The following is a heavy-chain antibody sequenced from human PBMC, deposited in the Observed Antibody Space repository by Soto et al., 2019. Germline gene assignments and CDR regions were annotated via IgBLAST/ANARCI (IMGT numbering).Heavy chain of an antibody. CDR3: ARLQYYYDSSGSGAYYYYGMDV. J-gene: IGHJ6*02. V-gene: IGHV1-18*01. CDR2: ISAYNGNT. Sequence: QVQLVQSGAEVKKPGASVKVSCKASGYTFTSYGISWVRQAPGQGLEWMGWISAYNGNTNYAQKLQGRVTMTTDTSTSTAYMALRSLRSDDTAVYYCARLQYYYDSSGSGAYYYYGMDVWGQGTTVTVSS. D-gene: IGHD3-22*01. CDR1: GYTFTSYG.